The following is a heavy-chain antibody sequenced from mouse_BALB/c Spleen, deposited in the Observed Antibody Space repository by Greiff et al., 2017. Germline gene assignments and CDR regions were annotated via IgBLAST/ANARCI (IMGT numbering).Heavy chain of an antibody. CDR1: GFTFSDYY. Sequence: DVMLVESGGGLVKPGGSLKLSCAASGFTFSDYYMYWVRQTPEQRLEWVATISDGGSYTYYPDSVKGRFTISRDNAKNNLYLQMSSLKSEDTAMYYCARGAFDDWGQGTTLTVSS. CDR2: ISDGGSYT. CDR3: ARGAFDD. J-gene: IGHJ2*01. V-gene: IGHV5-4*02.